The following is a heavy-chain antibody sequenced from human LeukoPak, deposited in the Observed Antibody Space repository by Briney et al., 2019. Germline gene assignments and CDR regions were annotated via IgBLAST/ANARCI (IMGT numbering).Heavy chain of an antibody. CDR2: ISYDGSNK. Sequence: PGRSLRLSCAASGFTFSSYAMDWVRQAPGKGLEWGAVISYDGSNKYYADSVKGRFTISRDNSKNTLYLQMNSLRAEDTAVYCCAKGTSSGLYFGAFDIWGQGTMVTVSS. D-gene: IGHD3-22*01. CDR1: GFTFSSYA. V-gene: IGHV3-30-3*01. J-gene: IGHJ3*02. CDR3: AKGTSSGLYFGAFDI.